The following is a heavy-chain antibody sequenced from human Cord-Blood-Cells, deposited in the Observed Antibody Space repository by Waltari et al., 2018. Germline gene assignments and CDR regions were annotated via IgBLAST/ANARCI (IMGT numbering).Heavy chain of an antibody. V-gene: IGHV3-13*01. Sequence: EVQLVESGGGLVQPGGSLRLSCAASGFTFSTYDMHWVRHAPGNGLEWVSAIGTAGDTYYPGSVKGRFTISRENAKNSLYLQMNSLRAGDTAVYYCARGLSCSSTSCYAENWFDPWGQGTLVTVSS. CDR3: ARGLSCSSTSCYAENWFDP. CDR2: IGTAGDT. CDR1: GFTFSTYD. J-gene: IGHJ5*02. D-gene: IGHD2-2*01.